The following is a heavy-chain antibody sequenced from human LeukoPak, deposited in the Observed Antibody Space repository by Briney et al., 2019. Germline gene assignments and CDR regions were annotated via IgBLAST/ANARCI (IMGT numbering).Heavy chain of an antibody. CDR1: GFTFSDAW. CDR3: ATEYFGAFNF. Sequence: GGSLRLSCSASGFTFSDAWMTWVRQAPGKGLEWVGRIKANKDGGTTESAAPVKGRITISRDDSKSMVYLQMNGLKIEDTAVYYCATEYFGAFNFWGQGPLVTVSS. V-gene: IGHV3-15*01. J-gene: IGHJ4*02. D-gene: IGHD3-10*01. CDR2: IKANKDGGTT.